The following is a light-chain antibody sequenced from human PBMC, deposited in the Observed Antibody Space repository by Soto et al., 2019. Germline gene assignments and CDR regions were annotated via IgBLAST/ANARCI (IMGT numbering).Light chain of an antibody. CDR3: QQYNNWPLVT. J-gene: IGKJ4*01. Sequence: EMVMTQSPATLSVSPGERATLSCRASKSVGTYLAWYQQKPGQAPRLLIFGASTRATGIPARFSGSGSGSEFTLTISSLQSEDFAVYSCQQYNNWPLVTFGGGTKVEIK. V-gene: IGKV3-15*01. CDR1: KSVGTY. CDR2: GAS.